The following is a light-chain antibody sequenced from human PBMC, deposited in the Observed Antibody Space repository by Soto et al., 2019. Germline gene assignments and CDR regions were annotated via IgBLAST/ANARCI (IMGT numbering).Light chain of an antibody. J-gene: IGKJ1*01. CDR1: QSTSSY. CDR2: QAS. Sequence: IPMTHSRSTLSATILHRXPIXCRASQSTSSYLAWYQQKPGKAPKLLIYQASSLENGVPSRFSGSGSGTEFSLTISSLQPDDFATYYCQQYSSHSTFGQGTKV. V-gene: IGKV1-5*03. CDR3: QQYSSHST.